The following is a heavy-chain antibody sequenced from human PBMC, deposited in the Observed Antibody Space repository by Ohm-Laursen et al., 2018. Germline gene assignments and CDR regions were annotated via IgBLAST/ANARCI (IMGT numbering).Heavy chain of an antibody. Sequence: SDTLSLTCTVSGGSINTYYWSWIRQPPGKGLEYISWIHYSGNTNYNPSLRSRVTISVDTSKNQISLSLRSVTAADTAIYYCAGNRLGSSFDNWGPGTVVTVSS. CDR2: IHYSGNT. D-gene: IGHD1-26*01. J-gene: IGHJ4*02. V-gene: IGHV4-59*08. CDR3: AGNRLGSSFDN. CDR1: GGSINTYY.